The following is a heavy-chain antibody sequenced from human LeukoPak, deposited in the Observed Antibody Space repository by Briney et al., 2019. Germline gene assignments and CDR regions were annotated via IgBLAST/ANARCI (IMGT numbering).Heavy chain of an antibody. CDR2: ISSSGSTI. D-gene: IGHD1-26*01. V-gene: IGHV3-11*01. J-gene: IGHJ4*02. CDR3: ARARASGSYDFDY. CDR1: GFTFSDYY. Sequence: GGSLRLSCAASGFTFSDYYMSWIRQAPGKGLEWVSYISSSGSTIYYADSVKGRFTISRDNAKNSLYLQMNSLRAEDTAVYYCARARASGSYDFDYWGQGTLVTVSS.